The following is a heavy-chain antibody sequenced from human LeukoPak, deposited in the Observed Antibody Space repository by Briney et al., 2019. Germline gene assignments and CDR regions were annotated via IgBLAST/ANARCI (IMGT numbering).Heavy chain of an antibody. CDR1: GGSLSSYY. V-gene: IGHV4-59*01. J-gene: IGHJ3*02. D-gene: IGHD1-26*01. CDR3: AREDSGTPGVLGI. CDR2: IYYSGST. Sequence: PSETLSLTCTVSGGSLSSYYWSWIRQPPGKGLEWIGYIYYSGSTNYNPSLKSRVTISVDTSKNQFSLKLSSVTAADTAVYYCAREDSGTPGVLGIWGQGTMVTVSS.